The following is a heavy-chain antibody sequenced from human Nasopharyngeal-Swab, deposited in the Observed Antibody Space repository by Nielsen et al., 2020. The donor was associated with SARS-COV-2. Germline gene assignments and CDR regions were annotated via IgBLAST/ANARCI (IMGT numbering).Heavy chain of an antibody. CDR3: TTDYSFDY. Sequence: GGSLRLSCAASGFVFSGSAIHWGRQASGKGLEWVGRIGDKAHNYATTYAASVKGRFTISRDDSKSTAFLQMDSLNTEDTALYYCTTDYSFDYWGQGTPVTVSS. D-gene: IGHD2-21*01. CDR1: GFVFSGSA. CDR2: IGDKAHNYAT. V-gene: IGHV3-73*01. J-gene: IGHJ4*02.